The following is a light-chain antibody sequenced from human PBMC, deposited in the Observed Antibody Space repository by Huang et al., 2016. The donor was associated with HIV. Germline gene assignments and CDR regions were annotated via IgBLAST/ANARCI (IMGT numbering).Light chain of an antibody. J-gene: IGKJ2*01. CDR3: QQYVSSPGT. V-gene: IGKV3-20*01. CDR2: DAS. Sequence: EIVLTQSPGTLSLSPGERATLSCRASQSLSINYLAWYQQKPGQAPSLLIYDASSRAAGIPDRFSGSGSGTDFTLTISRLEPEDFVVYYCQQYVSSPGTFGQGTKLEIK. CDR1: QSLSINY.